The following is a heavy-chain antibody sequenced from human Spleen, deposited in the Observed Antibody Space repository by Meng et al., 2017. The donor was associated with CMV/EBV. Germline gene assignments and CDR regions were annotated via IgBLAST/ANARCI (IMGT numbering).Heavy chain of an antibody. D-gene: IGHD6-19*01. Sequence: SETLSLTCTVSGGSVSSGSYYWSWLRQPPGKGLEWIGYISYIGSTNYNPSLKSRVTISVDTSKNQFSLKLSSVTAADTAVYYCARAKYSSGWYVFGWFDPWGQGTLVTVSS. V-gene: IGHV4-61*01. J-gene: IGHJ5*02. CDR1: GGSVSSGSYY. CDR3: ARAKYSSGWYVFGWFDP. CDR2: ISYIGST.